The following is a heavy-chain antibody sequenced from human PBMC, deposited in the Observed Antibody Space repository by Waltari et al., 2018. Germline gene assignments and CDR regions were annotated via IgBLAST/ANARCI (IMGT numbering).Heavy chain of an antibody. J-gene: IGHJ3*02. CDR1: SGDYY. Sequence: QVQLQESGPGLVKPSQTLSLSSGDYYWSWIRQPPGKGLEWIGYIYYRGSTYYNPSLKSRVTISVDTSKNQFSLKLSSVTAADTAVYYCARLEGWVGAFDIWGQGTMVTVSS. CDR2: IYYRGST. V-gene: IGHV4-30-4*08. CDR3: ARLEGWVGAFDI. D-gene: IGHD3-10*01.